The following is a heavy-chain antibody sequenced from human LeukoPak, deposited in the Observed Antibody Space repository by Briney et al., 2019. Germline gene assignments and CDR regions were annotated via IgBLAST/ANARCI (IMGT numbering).Heavy chain of an antibody. J-gene: IGHJ3*02. CDR2: VYYTGRT. CDR3: ATTPHYEGGGFDI. D-gene: IGHD3-16*01. Sequence: PSETLSLTCTVSADSISTSNHYWGWIRQPPGTGLEWIGSVYYTGRTYDNPSLKSRVTISVDTSKNQFSLKLNSVTAADTAVYYCATTPHYEGGGFDIWGQGTMVTVSS. V-gene: IGHV4-39*01. CDR1: ADSISTSNHY.